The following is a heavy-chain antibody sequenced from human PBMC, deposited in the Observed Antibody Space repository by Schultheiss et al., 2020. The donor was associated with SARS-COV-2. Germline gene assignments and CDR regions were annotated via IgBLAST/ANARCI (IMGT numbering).Heavy chain of an antibody. CDR1: GFTFSSYS. CDR3: TTERDCSGGSCSDY. J-gene: IGHJ4*02. CDR2: IKSKTDGGTT. Sequence: GGSLRLSCAASGFTFSSYSMNWVRQAPGKGLEWVGRIKSKTDGGTTDYAAPVKGRFTISRDDSKNTLYLQMNSLKTEDTAVYYCTTERDCSGGSCSDYWGQGTLVTVSS. D-gene: IGHD2-15*01. V-gene: IGHV3-15*01.